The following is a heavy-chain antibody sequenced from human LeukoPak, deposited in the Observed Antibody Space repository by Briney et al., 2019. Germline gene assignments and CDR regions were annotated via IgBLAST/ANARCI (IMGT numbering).Heavy chain of an antibody. Sequence: GASVKVSCKASGYTFTGYYIHWVRQAPGQGLEWMGWINPNSGGTTFAQKFQGGVTMTRDTSISTAYMEVSSLRPDDTAVYYCARGWDEGHDYWGQGTLVTVSS. CDR1: GYTFTGYY. D-gene: IGHD1-26*01. V-gene: IGHV1-2*02. CDR3: ARGWDEGHDY. J-gene: IGHJ4*02. CDR2: INPNSGGT.